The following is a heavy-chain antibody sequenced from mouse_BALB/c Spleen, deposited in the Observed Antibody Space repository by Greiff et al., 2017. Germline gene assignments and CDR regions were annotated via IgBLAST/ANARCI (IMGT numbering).Heavy chain of an antibody. CDR3: ARTLYDYGLYYYAMDY. J-gene: IGHJ4*01. V-gene: IGHV1-54*01. CDR2: INPGSGGT. D-gene: IGHD2-4*01. CDR1: GYAFTNYL. Sequence: VQLQQSGAELVRPGTSVKVSCKASGYAFTNYLIEWVKQRPGQGLEWIGVINPGSGGTNYNEKFKGKATLTADKSSSTAYMQLSSLTSDDSAVYFCARTLYDYGLYYYAMDYWGQGTSVTVSS.